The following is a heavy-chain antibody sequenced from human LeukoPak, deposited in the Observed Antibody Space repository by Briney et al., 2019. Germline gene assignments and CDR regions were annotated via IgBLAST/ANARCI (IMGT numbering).Heavy chain of an antibody. J-gene: IGHJ3*02. Sequence: GGSLRLSCAVSEISITTTYMSWIRQAPGKGLEWVSYITGSGSTIYYADSVKGRFTISRDNAKNSLYLQMNSLRAEDTAVYYCARDPGRYGSGSYYKGAFDIWGQGTMVTVSS. CDR2: ITGSGSTI. D-gene: IGHD3-10*01. V-gene: IGHV3-11*01. CDR1: EISITTTY. CDR3: ARDPGRYGSGSYYKGAFDI.